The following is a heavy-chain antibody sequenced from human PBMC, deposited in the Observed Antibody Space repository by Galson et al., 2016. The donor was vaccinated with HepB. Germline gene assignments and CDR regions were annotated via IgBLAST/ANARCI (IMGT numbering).Heavy chain of an antibody. CDR1: GFTFSSVW. Sequence: SLRLSCATSGFTFSSVWMSWVRQAPGKGLEWVANIKPDGSEKYYVDSLKGRFTISRDNAKNSLYLQVNSLRAEDTAVYYCALYYYDSSGFVEYFQHWGQGTRVTVSS. CDR3: ALYYYDSSGFVEYFQH. CDR2: IKPDGSEK. J-gene: IGHJ1*01. D-gene: IGHD3-22*01. V-gene: IGHV3-7*03.